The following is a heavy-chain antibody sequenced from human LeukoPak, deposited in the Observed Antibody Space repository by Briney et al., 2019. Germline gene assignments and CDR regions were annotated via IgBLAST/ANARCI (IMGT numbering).Heavy chain of an antibody. D-gene: IGHD5-12*01. CDR3: AKSIVATTGGVFDY. Sequence: GGSLRLSCAASGFTFSSYSMNWVRQAPGKGLEWVSYISSSSSTIYYADSVKGRFTISRDNAKNSLYLQMNSLRAEDTALYYCAKSIVATTGGVFDYWGQGTLVTVSS. CDR1: GFTFSSYS. J-gene: IGHJ4*02. V-gene: IGHV3-48*04. CDR2: ISSSSSTI.